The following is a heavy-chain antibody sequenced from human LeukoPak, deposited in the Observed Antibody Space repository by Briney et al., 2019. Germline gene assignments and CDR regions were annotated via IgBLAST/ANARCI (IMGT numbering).Heavy chain of an antibody. CDR3: AREVYDFWSGSQIDGMDV. Sequence: SQTLSLTCTVSGGSTSSGGYYWSWIRQHPGKGLEWIGYIYYSGSTYYNPSLKSRVTISVDTSKNQFSLKLSSVTAADTAVYYCAREVYDFWSGSQIDGMDVWGQGTTVTVSS. CDR1: GGSTSSGGYY. CDR2: IYYSGST. D-gene: IGHD3-3*01. V-gene: IGHV4-31*03. J-gene: IGHJ6*02.